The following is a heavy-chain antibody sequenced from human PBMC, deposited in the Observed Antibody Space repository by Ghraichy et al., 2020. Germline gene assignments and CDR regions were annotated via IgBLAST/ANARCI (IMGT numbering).Heavy chain of an antibody. J-gene: IGHJ4*02. CDR2: IKSDGSDS. CDR3: ARDPYGDYKYGGTDY. CDR1: GFSFSRHW. D-gene: IGHD4-17*01. Sequence: GGSLRLSCVASGFSFSRHWMSLVRQAPGKGLEWVASIKSDGSDSVYVDSVKGRFIISRDNAKNSVSLEMNSLRVDDTAVYYCARDPYGDYKYGGTDYWGQGTLVSVSS. V-gene: IGHV3-7*01.